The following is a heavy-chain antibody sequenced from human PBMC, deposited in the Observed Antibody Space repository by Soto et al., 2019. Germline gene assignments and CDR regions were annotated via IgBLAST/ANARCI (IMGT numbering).Heavy chain of an antibody. J-gene: IGHJ4*02. V-gene: IGHV3-30-3*01. D-gene: IGHD2-15*01. CDR3: ARVRREVAASTPFFDY. Sequence: PGGSLRLSCAASGFTFSSYAMHWVRQAPGKGLEWVAVISYDGSNKYYADSVKGRFTISRDNSKNTLYLQMNSLRAEDTAVYYCARVRREVAASTPFFDYWGQGTLVTVSS. CDR2: ISYDGSNK. CDR1: GFTFSSYA.